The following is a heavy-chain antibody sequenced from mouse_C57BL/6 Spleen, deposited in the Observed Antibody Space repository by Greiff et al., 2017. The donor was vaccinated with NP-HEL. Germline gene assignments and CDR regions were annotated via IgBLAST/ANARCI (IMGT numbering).Heavy chain of an antibody. D-gene: IGHD2-3*01. V-gene: IGHV1-53*01. Sequence: QVHVKQPGTELVKPGASVKLSCKASGYTFTSYWMHWVKQRPGQGLEWIGNINPSNGGTNYNEKFKSKATLTVDKSSSTAYMQLSSLTSEDSAVYYCARSGDGYYEVMFAYWGQGTLVTVSA. CDR2: INPSNGGT. CDR1: GYTFTSYW. J-gene: IGHJ3*01. CDR3: ARSGDGYYEVMFAY.